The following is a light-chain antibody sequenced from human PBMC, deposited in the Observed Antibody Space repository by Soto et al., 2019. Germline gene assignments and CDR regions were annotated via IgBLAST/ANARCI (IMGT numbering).Light chain of an antibody. CDR3: QQRSNWQIT. J-gene: IGKJ5*01. CDR1: QSVSNS. V-gene: IGKV3-11*01. CDR2: DVS. Sequence: EIVLTQSPATLSLSPGERVTLSCRASQSVSNSLAWYQQKPGQPPRLLIYDVSNRATGIPARFRGSGSGTDFTLTISSLEPDDFAVYYCQQRSNWQITFGQGTRLEIK.